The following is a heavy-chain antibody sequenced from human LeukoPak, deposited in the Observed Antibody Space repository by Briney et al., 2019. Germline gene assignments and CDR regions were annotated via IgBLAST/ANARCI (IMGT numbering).Heavy chain of an antibody. CDR3: ARVAGVVWFDP. Sequence: PSETLSLTCTVSGGSVSSGSYYWSWIRQPPGKGLEWIGYIYYSGGTNYNPSLKSRVTISVDTSKNQFSLKLSSVTAADTAVYYCARVAGVVWFDPWGQGTLVTVSS. CDR1: GGSVSSGSYY. D-gene: IGHD2-15*01. CDR2: IYYSGGT. V-gene: IGHV4-61*01. J-gene: IGHJ5*02.